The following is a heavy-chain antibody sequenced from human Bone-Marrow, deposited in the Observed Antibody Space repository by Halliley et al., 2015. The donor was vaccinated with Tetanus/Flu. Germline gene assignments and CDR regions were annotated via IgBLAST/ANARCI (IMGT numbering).Heavy chain of an antibody. D-gene: IGHD4-17*01. J-gene: IGHJ4*02. V-gene: IGHV3-74*01. CDR3: ATVTPGY. Sequence: EGLVWVSRLSGEGSDTTSADSVRGRFTISRDNAKNTLFLQMNSLRAEEPAVYYCATVTPGYWGQGTLVIVSS. CDR2: LSGEGSDT.